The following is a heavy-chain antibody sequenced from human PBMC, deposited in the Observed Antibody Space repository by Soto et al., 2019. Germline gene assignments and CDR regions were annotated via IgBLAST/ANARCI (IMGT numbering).Heavy chain of an antibody. J-gene: IGHJ4*02. CDR3: AIEILRGYSGYDREPGADY. Sequence: SETLSLTCTVSGDSIMRDSYYWNWIRQHPGKGLEWIGYIYYSGTTAYNPSLKTRVTISPDTSKNQFSLKLSSVTAADTAVCYCAIEILRGYSGYDREPGADYWGQGTLVTVSS. D-gene: IGHD5-12*01. V-gene: IGHV4-31*03. CDR1: GDSIMRDSYY. CDR2: IYYSGTT.